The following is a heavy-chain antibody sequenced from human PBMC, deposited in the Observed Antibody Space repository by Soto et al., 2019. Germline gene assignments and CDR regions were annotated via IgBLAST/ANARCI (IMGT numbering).Heavy chain of an antibody. CDR1: GFSFGSYA. V-gene: IGHV3-23*01. CDR2: ISGSDGKT. CDR3: ARWSYLDY. J-gene: IGHJ4*02. Sequence: LRLSCAASGFSFGSYALSWVRQAPGKGLEWVSTISGSDGKTFYADSVKGRFSISRDTSQSTLYLQMNSLRADDTAMYYCARWSYLDYWGQGTRVTVS. D-gene: IGHD3-3*01.